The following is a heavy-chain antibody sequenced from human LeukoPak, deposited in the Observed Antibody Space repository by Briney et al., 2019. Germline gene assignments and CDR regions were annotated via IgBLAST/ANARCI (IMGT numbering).Heavy chain of an antibody. CDR3: AKVYYDILTGYSRHFDY. D-gene: IGHD3-9*01. CDR2: VSYDGSDQ. V-gene: IGHV3-30*04. CDR1: GFSFSTYA. Sequence: GGSLRLSCAASGFSFSTYAMHWVRQAPGKGLEWVALVSYDGSDQYYADSMRGRFTISRDNSKNTLYLQMNSLRAEDTAIYYCAKVYYDILTGYSRHFDYWGQGILVTVSS. J-gene: IGHJ4*02.